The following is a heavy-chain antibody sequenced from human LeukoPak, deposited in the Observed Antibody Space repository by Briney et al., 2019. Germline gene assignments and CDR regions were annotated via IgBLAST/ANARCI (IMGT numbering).Heavy chain of an antibody. Sequence: PSETLSLTCTVSGGSISSYYWSWIRQPPGKGLEWIGYIYYSGSTNYKPSLKSRVTISVDTSKNQFSLKLSSVTAADTAVYYCARLTAAAHYFDYWGQGTLVTASS. V-gene: IGHV4-59*12. CDR2: IYYSGST. CDR3: ARLTAAAHYFDY. CDR1: GGSISSYY. D-gene: IGHD6-13*01. J-gene: IGHJ4*02.